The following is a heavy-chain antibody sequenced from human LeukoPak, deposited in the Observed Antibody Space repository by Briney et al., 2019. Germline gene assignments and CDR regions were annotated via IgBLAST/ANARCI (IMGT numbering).Heavy chain of an antibody. D-gene: IGHD3-22*01. Sequence: GASVTVSFTPSVYTFTVYYMHWVRQAPGQGLEWMGWINPNSGGTNYAQKFQGRVTMTRDTSISTAYMELSRLRSDDTAVYYCARAHEYYDSSGYYFGDWGQGTLVTVSS. CDR2: INPNSGGT. V-gene: IGHV1-2*02. J-gene: IGHJ4*02. CDR3: ARAHEYYDSSGYYFGD. CDR1: VYTFTVYY.